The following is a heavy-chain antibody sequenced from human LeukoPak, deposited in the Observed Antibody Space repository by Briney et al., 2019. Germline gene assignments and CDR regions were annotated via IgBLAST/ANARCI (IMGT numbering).Heavy chain of an antibody. D-gene: IGHD6-13*01. V-gene: IGHV4-4*07. CDR3: ARARAAGKKIYRFDP. CDR1: GGSINSYY. Sequence: PSETLSLTCTVSGGSINSYYWSWIRQPAGKGLEWVGRIYSSGDTNYNPSLKSRVTISVDTSKNQFSLKLSSVTAADTAVYYCARARAAGKKIYRFDPWGQGTLVTVSS. CDR2: IYSSGDT. J-gene: IGHJ5*02.